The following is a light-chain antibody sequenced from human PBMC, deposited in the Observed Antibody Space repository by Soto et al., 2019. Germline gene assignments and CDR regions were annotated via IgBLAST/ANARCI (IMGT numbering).Light chain of an antibody. V-gene: IGKV1-39*01. Sequence: DIQMTQSPSSLSASVGDRVTITCRASQSIRSYLNWYHQKPGKTPQLLIYGASNLQSGAPSRFTGSGSGTHFTLTISSLQPEDFATYYCQQSYTTPYTFGQGTKLGIK. CDR2: GAS. J-gene: IGKJ2*01. CDR1: QSIRSY. CDR3: QQSYTTPYT.